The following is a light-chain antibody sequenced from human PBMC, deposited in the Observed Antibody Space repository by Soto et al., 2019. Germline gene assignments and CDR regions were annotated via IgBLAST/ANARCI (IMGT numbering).Light chain of an antibody. J-gene: IGKJ4*01. CDR3: QQRSNWPLT. V-gene: IGKV3-11*01. CDR1: QSASSY. Sequence: EIVLTQSPATLSLSPGERATLSCRASQSASSYLVWYQQKPGQAPRLLIYDASNRATGIPARFSGSGSGTDFTLTISSLEPEDFAVYYCQQRSNWPLTFGGGTKVEIK. CDR2: DAS.